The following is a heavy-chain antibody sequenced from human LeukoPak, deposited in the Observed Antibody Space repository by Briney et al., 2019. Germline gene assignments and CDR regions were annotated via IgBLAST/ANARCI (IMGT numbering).Heavy chain of an antibody. CDR1: GFTFSSYW. J-gene: IGHJ4*02. V-gene: IGHV3-7*01. CDR3: ARHLSGVTGYTYGRGIDY. CDR2: IKKDGSEK. Sequence: GGSLRLSCAASGFTFSSYWLTWVRQAPGKGLEWVANIKKDGSEKYYVDSVKGRFTISRDNAKTSLYLQMNSLRAEDTAIYYCARHLSGVTGYTYGRGIDYWGQGTLVTVSS. D-gene: IGHD5-18*01.